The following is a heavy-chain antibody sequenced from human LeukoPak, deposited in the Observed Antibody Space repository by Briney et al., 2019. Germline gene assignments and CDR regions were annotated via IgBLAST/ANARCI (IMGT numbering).Heavy chain of an antibody. D-gene: IGHD4-17*01. V-gene: IGHV3-23*01. Sequence: GALILSCTASGFTFSAYAMMWVRQAPGKGPEWVSAIRGGGGSAFYADSVKGRFTISRDNSKYTLFLQMNSLRAEDTAVYYCARDPNGDYIGAFDMWGPGTMVTVSS. CDR3: ARDPNGDYIGAFDM. J-gene: IGHJ3*02. CDR2: IRGGGGSA. CDR1: GFTFSAYA.